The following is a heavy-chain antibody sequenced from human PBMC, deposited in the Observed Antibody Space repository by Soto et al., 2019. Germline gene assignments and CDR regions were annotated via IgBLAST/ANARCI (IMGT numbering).Heavy chain of an antibody. V-gene: IGHV3-23*01. J-gene: IGHJ4*02. Sequence: GXSLRLSCAASGFTFSNYAMTWVDQAPGKGLQWVSIISGSGDTSYYADSVKGRFTISRDNSRNTLYLQMNSLRAGDSAKYYCAKEGTSGLYYFDYWGPGTLVTVSS. D-gene: IGHD6-19*01. CDR2: ISGSGDTS. CDR3: AKEGTSGLYYFDY. CDR1: GFTFSNYA.